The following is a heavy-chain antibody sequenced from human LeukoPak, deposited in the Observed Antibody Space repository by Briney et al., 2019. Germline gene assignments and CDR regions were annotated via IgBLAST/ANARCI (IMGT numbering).Heavy chain of an antibody. CDR2: INPSGGST. CDR1: GYTFTSYY. V-gene: IGHV1-46*01. D-gene: IGHD3-22*01. J-gene: IGHJ4*02. Sequence: GASVKVSCKASGYTFTSYYMHWVRQAPGQGLEWMGIINPSGGSTSYAQKFQGGVTMTRDMSTSTVYMELSSLRSEDTAVYYCAREQDYYDSSGYYQYWGQGTLVTVSS. CDR3: AREQDYYDSSGYYQY.